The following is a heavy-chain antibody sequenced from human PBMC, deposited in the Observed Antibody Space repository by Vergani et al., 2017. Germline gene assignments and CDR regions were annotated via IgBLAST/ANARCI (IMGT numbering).Heavy chain of an antibody. CDR2: ITPGGST. V-gene: IGHV1-46*03. J-gene: IGHJ4*02. CDR1: GYTFTNHH. D-gene: IGHD3-10*01. Sequence: VQLVQSGTELKKPGASVKIACKTPGYTFTNHHLHWVRQAPGQGLEWMVIITPGGSTDYGPKFQGRATMTRDTSTRTVYMDLTGLRSDDTAMYYCARTSSISVSYYNGEWDYWGQGTLVVVSS. CDR3: ARTSSISVSYYNGEWDY.